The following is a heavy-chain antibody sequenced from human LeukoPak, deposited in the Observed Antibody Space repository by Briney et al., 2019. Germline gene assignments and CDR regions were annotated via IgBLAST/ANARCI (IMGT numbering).Heavy chain of an antibody. CDR3: ARLPYYYDSSGYYLYYGTDV. D-gene: IGHD3-22*01. CDR2: IYYSGST. J-gene: IGHJ6*02. CDR1: GGSISSSSYY. V-gene: IGHV4-39*01. Sequence: SETLSLTCTVSGGSISSSSYYWGWIRQPPGKGLEWIGSIYYSGSTYYNPSLKSRVTISVDTSKNQFSLKLSSVTAADTAVYYCARLPYYYDSSGYYLYYGTDVWGQGTTVTVSS.